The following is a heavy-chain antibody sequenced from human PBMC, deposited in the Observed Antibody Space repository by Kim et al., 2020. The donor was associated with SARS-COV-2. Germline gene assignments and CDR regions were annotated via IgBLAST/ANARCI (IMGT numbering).Heavy chain of an antibody. V-gene: IGHV4-39*01. CDR2: IYYSWGT. D-gene: IGHD1-26*01. CDR1: GGSISSSNYY. Sequence: SETLSLTCTVSGGSISSSNYYWGWLRQPPGKGLEWIGSIYYSWGTSYNPSLKSRVPITLYTSNNLFSLYLISLTAAHTSVYYCARPSDTGRSSHFDLWGR. J-gene: IGHJ2*01. CDR3: ARPSDTGRSSHFDL.